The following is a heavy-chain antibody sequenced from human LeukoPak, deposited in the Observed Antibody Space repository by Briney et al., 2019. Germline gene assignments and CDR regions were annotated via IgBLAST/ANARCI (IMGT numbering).Heavy chain of an antibody. D-gene: IGHD2-15*01. Sequence: GGSLRLSCAASGDTFNIYAMSWVRQAPGKGLAWVSGLNEDGGYRYYADSVKGRFTISKDNSENTLYLQMSSLRAEDTAIYYCVRDFSCSGGSCPLFDSWGQGTLVSVSS. CDR3: VRDFSCSGGSCPLFDS. CDR1: GDTFNIYA. J-gene: IGHJ4*02. CDR2: LNEDGGYR. V-gene: IGHV3-23*01.